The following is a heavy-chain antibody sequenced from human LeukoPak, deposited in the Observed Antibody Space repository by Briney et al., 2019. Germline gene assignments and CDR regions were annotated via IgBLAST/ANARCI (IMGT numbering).Heavy chain of an antibody. CDR2: IIPIFGTA. CDR1: GGTFSSYA. CDR3: ARVGRACSSTSCSYYYYYYYMDV. Sequence: SVKVSCKASGGTFSSYAISWVRQAPGQGLEWMGGIIPIFGTANYAQKFQGRVTITADESTSTAYMELSSLRSEDTAVYYCARVGRACSSTSCSYYYYYYYMDVWGKGTTVTVSS. J-gene: IGHJ6*03. V-gene: IGHV1-69*01. D-gene: IGHD2-2*01.